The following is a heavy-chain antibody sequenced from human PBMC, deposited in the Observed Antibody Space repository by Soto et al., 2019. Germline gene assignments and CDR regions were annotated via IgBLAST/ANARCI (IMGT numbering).Heavy chain of an antibody. J-gene: IGHJ4*02. V-gene: IGHV4-59*01. CDR3: ARDIAVAENYFDY. CDR2: IYYSGST. CDR1: GGSISSYY. Sequence: SETLSLTCTVSGGSISSYYWSWIRQPPGKGLEWIGYIYYSGSTNYNPSLKSRVTISVDTSKNQFSLKLSSVTAADTAVYYCARDIAVAENYFDYWGQGTLVTVSS. D-gene: IGHD6-19*01.